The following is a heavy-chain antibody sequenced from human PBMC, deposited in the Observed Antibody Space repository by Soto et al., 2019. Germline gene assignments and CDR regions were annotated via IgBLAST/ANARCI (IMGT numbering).Heavy chain of an antibody. Sequence: GGSLRLSCAASGFTFSSYAMHWVRQAPGKGLEWVAVISYDGSNKYYADSVKGRFTISRDNSKNTLYLQMNSLRAEDTAVYYCARTYYDFWSGYLAPGTYYYGMDVWGKGTTVTVSS. D-gene: IGHD3-3*01. CDR2: ISYDGSNK. CDR3: ARTYYDFWSGYLAPGTYYYGMDV. V-gene: IGHV3-30-3*01. J-gene: IGHJ6*04. CDR1: GFTFSSYA.